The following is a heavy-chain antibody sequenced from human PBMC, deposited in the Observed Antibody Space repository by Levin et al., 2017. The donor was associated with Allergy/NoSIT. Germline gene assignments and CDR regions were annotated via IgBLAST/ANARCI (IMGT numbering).Heavy chain of an antibody. CDR2: MSGDGGTT. CDR1: GFTFRSHA. J-gene: IGHJ4*02. CDR3: AKDLMSCSGGSCYSAPDY. Sequence: LPGGSLRLSCAASGFTFRSHAMNWVRQVPGKGLEWVSSMSGDGGTTNYVDSVRGRFTISRDKTNNTLYLQMNSLRVEDTAIYYCAKDLMSCSGGSCYSAPDYWGQGTLVTVSS. D-gene: IGHD2-15*01. V-gene: IGHV3-23*01.